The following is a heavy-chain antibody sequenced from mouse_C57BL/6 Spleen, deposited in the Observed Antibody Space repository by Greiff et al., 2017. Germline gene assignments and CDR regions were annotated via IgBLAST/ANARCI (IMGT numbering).Heavy chain of an antibody. CDR3: AHMVTTRSY. J-gene: IGHJ2*01. D-gene: IGHD2-2*01. CDR1: GYTFTSYW. CDR2: IYPNSGST. Sequence: QVQLQQPGAELVKPGASVKLSCKASGYTFTSYWMHWVKQRPGQGLEWIGTIYPNSGSTNYNEKFKSKATLTADKSSSTAYMQLSSLTSEDSAVXCCAHMVTTRSYWGQGTTLTVSS. V-gene: IGHV1-64*01.